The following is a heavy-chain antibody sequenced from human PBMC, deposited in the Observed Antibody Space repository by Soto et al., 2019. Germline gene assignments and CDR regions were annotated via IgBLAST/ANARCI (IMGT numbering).Heavy chain of an antibody. J-gene: IGHJ4*02. CDR1: RFSFNTFA. CDR2: INAGGGNT. V-gene: IGHV3-23*01. D-gene: IGHD3-3*01. CDR3: AKDSYNDFWTGHYYHLEY. Sequence: GGSLRLSCVASRFSFNTFAMSWVRQAPGKGLEWVSSINAGGGNTYYADSLKGRFTVSRDNSKNTLHLQMDTLRAEDTAIYYCAKDSYNDFWTGHYYHLEYWGQGTQVTVS.